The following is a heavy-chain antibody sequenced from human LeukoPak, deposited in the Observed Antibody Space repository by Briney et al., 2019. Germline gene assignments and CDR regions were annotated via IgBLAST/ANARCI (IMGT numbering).Heavy chain of an antibody. Sequence: GGSLRLSCAASGFTFSSYSMNWVRQAPGKGLEWVSYISSSSSTIYYADSVKGRFTISRDNAKNSPYLQMNSLRAEDTAVYYCARGLVGATKGLGYWGQGTLVTVSS. CDR2: ISSSSSTI. CDR3: ARGLVGATKGLGY. D-gene: IGHD1-26*01. CDR1: GFTFSSYS. J-gene: IGHJ4*02. V-gene: IGHV3-48*04.